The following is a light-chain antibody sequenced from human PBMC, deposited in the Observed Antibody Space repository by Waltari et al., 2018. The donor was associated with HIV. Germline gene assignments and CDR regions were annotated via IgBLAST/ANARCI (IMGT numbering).Light chain of an antibody. V-gene: IGKV3-20*01. CDR1: QSVSSSY. CDR3: QQYHSSPLT. Sequence: EIVLTQSPGTLSLSPGERATLSCRASQSVSSSYLAWYQQKPGQAPRLLIYGTSKRATGIPDRFSGSGSGTAFTLTISRLEAEDFAVYHCQQYHSSPLTFGGGTKVDIK. CDR2: GTS. J-gene: IGKJ4*01.